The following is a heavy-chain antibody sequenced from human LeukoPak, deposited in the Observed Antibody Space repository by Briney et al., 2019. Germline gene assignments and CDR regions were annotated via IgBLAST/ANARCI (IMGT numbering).Heavy chain of an antibody. CDR2: ISDSGTTI. CDR3: ARHLYSSGWYFDY. D-gene: IGHD6-19*01. CDR1: GFTFSSYA. V-gene: IGHV3-48*03. Sequence: GGSLRLSCAASGFTFSSYAINWVRHAPGKGVEGVSYISDSGTTIYYADSVKGRFTVSRDNARNSLFLQMSSLRPEDTAVYYCARHLYSSGWYFDYWGQGTLVTVSS. J-gene: IGHJ4*02.